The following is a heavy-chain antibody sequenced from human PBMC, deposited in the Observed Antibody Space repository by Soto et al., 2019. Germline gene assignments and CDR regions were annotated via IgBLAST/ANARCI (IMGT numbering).Heavy chain of an antibody. J-gene: IGHJ6*02. CDR1: GFTFSSYA. CDR3: ARDHKGGYYYYGMDV. CDR2: ISGSGGTT. Sequence: EVQLLESGGGLVQPGGSLRLSCAASGFTFSSYAMSWVRQAPGKGLEWVSAISGSGGTTYYAASVKGRFTISRDNSKNTLSLQMNSLRAEDTAVYYCARDHKGGYYYYGMDVWGQGTTVTVSS. V-gene: IGHV3-23*01.